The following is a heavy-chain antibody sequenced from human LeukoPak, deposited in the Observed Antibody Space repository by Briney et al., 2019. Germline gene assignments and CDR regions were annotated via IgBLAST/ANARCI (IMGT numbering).Heavy chain of an antibody. J-gene: IGHJ4*02. D-gene: IGHD6-19*01. CDR3: AKDGVFRQWLGGWQDY. V-gene: IGHV3-30*18. CDR2: ISSDGSNK. Sequence: GGSLTLACSASGFIFSSYGMHWVRQAPGKGLEWVAAISSDGSNKYYADSVKGRLTISRDNSKNTLYLEMNSLRAEDTAVYFCAKDGVFRQWLGGWQDYWGQGTLVTVSS. CDR1: GFIFSSYG.